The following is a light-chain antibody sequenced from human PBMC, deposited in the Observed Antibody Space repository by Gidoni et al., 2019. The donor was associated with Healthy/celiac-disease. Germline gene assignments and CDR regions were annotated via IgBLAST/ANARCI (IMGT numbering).Light chain of an antibody. J-gene: IGKJ2*02. Sequence: DIQITHSPSSLSASVGDRVTITCRASQSISSYLNWYQQKPGKAPKLLIYAASSLQSGVPSRFSGSGSGTDFTLTISSLQPEDFATYYCQQSYSTPLCTFGQGTKLEIK. V-gene: IGKV1-39*01. CDR3: QQSYSTPLCT. CDR2: AAS. CDR1: QSISSY.